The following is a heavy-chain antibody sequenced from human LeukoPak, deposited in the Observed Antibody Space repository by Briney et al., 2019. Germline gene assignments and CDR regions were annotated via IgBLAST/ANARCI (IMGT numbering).Heavy chain of an antibody. V-gene: IGHV4-59*11. J-gene: IGHJ4*02. CDR3: ARGSAANDY. CDR2: IYYSGST. Sequence: PSETLSLTCTVSGGSISSHYWSWIRQPPGKGLEWIGYIYYSGSTNYNPSLKSRVTISVDTSKNQFSLKLSSVTAADTAVYYCARGSAANDYWGQGTLVTVSS. CDR1: GGSISSHY. D-gene: IGHD2-15*01.